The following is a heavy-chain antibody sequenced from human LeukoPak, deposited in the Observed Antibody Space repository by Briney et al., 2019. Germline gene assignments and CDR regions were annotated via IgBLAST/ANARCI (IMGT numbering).Heavy chain of an antibody. CDR1: XYTFTIXG. J-gene: IGHJ6*02. V-gene: IGHV1-18*01. CDR3: ARDSPEVEWLARDANYYYYGMDV. D-gene: IGHD3-3*01. CDR2: ISAYNGNT. Sequence: VKVSCKASXYTFTIXGISWVRQAPGQGLEWMGWISAYNGNTNYAQKLQGRVTMTTDTSTSTAYMELRSLRSDDTAVYYCARDSPEVEWLARDANYYYYGMDVWGQGTTVTVSS.